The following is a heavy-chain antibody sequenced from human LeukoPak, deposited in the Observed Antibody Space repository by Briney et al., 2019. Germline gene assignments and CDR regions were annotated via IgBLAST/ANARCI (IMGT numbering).Heavy chain of an antibody. CDR1: GFTFSSYW. D-gene: IGHD3-16*01. Sequence: PGGSLRLSCAASGFTFSSYWMSWVRQAPGKGLEWVANIKQDGSEKYYVDSVKGRFTISRDNAKNSLYLQMNSLRAGDTAVYHCARVQVGVAPFYYYYYMDVWGKGTTVTVSS. V-gene: IGHV3-7*01. J-gene: IGHJ6*03. CDR2: IKQDGSEK. CDR3: ARVQVGVAPFYYYYYMDV.